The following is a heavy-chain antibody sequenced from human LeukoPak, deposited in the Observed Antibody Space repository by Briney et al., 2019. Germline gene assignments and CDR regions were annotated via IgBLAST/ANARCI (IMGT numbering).Heavy chain of an antibody. D-gene: IGHD6-13*01. CDR2: ISSSSYI. CDR3: ARRPYSSSWYYFDY. Sequence: GGSLRLSCAASGFTFSSYSMNWVRQAPGKGLEWVSSISSSSYIYYADSVKGRFTISRDNAKNSLYLQMNSLRAEDTAVYYCARRPYSSSWYYFDYWGQGTLVTVSS. CDR1: GFTFSSYS. J-gene: IGHJ4*02. V-gene: IGHV3-21*01.